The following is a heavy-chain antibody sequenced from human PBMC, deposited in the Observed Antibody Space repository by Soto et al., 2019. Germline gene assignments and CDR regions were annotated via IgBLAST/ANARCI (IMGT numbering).Heavy chain of an antibody. CDR1: GGSISSGSYY. V-gene: IGHV4-39*01. Sequence: SETLSLTCTVSGGSISSGSYYWGWIRQPPGKGLEWIGTIYYSGSTYYNPSLKSRVTISVDTSKSQFSLKLSSVTAADTAVYYCARHALQWPPPRGYFDYWGQGTLVTVSS. CDR2: IYYSGST. J-gene: IGHJ4*02. CDR3: ARHALQWPPPRGYFDY. D-gene: IGHD6-19*01.